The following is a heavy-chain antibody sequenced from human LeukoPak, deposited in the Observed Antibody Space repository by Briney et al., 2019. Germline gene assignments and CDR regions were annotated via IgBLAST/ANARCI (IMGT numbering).Heavy chain of an antibody. V-gene: IGHV3-48*03. J-gene: IGHJ6*04. D-gene: IGHD6-13*01. CDR3: AREGQQLATWYYGMDV. CDR1: GFTFSSYE. Sequence: GGSLRLSCAASGFTFSSYEVNWVRQAPGKGLEWVSYISSSGSTIYYADSVKGRFTISRDNAKNSLYLQMNSLRAEDTAVYYCAREGQQLATWYYGMDVWGKGTTVTVSS. CDR2: ISSSGSTI.